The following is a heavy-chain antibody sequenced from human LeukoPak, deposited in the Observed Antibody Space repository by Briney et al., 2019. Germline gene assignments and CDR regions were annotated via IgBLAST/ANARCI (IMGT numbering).Heavy chain of an antibody. Sequence: ASVKVSCKASGYTFTSYGISWVRQAPGQGLEWMGWISAYNGNTNYAQKLQGRVTMTTDTSTSTAYMELRSLRSDDTAVYYCARVLSLLGYCSGGSCYSLDYWGQATLVTVSS. J-gene: IGHJ4*02. CDR2: ISAYNGNT. CDR1: GYTFTSYG. V-gene: IGHV1-18*04. D-gene: IGHD2-15*01. CDR3: ARVLSLLGYCSGGSCYSLDY.